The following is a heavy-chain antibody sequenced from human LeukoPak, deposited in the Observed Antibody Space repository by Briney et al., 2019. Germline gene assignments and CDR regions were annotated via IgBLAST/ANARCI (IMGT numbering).Heavy chain of an antibody. D-gene: IGHD3-10*01. CDR3: ARSGGDRVEMPTIIDY. J-gene: IGHJ4*02. V-gene: IGHV4-34*01. CDR1: GGSFSGYY. CDR2: INHSGST. Sequence: TSETLSLTCAVYGGSFSGYYWSWIRQPPGKGLEWIGEINHSGSTNYNPPLKSRVTISVDTSKNQFSLRLSSVTAADTAVYYCARSGGDRVEMPTIIDYWGQGTLVTVSS.